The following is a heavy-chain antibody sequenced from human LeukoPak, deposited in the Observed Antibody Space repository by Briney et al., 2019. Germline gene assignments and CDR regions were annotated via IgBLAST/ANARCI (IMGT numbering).Heavy chain of an antibody. V-gene: IGHV3-9*01. CDR1: GFTFDDYA. Sequence: PPGRSLRLSCAASGFTFDDYAMHWVRHAPGKGLEWVSGISWNSGSIGYADSVKGRFTISRDNAKNSLYLQMNSLRAEDTALYYCAKASRSLYYYGMDVWGQGTTVTVSS. CDR3: AKASRSLYYYGMDV. J-gene: IGHJ6*02. CDR2: ISWNSGSI.